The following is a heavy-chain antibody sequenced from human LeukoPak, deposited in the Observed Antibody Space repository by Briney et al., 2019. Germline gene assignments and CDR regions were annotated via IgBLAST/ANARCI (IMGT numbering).Heavy chain of an antibody. Sequence: GASVKVSYKASGYTFTSYGISWVRQAPGQGLEWMGWISAYNGNTNYAQKLQGRVTMTTDTSTSTAYMELRSLRSDDTAVYYCARDLASTVTTSDDCWGQGTLVTVSS. CDR3: ARDLASTVTTSDDC. D-gene: IGHD4-17*01. CDR2: ISAYNGNT. V-gene: IGHV1-18*01. CDR1: GYTFTSYG. J-gene: IGHJ4*02.